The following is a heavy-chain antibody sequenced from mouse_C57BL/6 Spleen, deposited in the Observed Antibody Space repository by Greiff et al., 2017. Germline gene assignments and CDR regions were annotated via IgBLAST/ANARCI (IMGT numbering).Heavy chain of an antibody. CDR1: GFTFSDYG. J-gene: IGHJ4*01. CDR3: ARHEDDYYALDY. V-gene: IGHV5-17*01. CDR2: ISSGSSTI. Sequence: EVMLVESGGGFVKPGGSLKLSCAASGFTFSDYGMHWVRQAPEKGLEWVAYISSGSSTIYYAATVKGRFTISRDNAENTLFLQMTSLRSEDTAMYSCARHEDDYYALDYWGPGTSVTVSS.